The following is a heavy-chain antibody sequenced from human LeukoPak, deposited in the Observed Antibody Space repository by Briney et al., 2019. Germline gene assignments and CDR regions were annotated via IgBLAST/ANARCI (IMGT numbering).Heavy chain of an antibody. J-gene: IGHJ4*02. CDR3: ARDRLTSGSYFFDY. Sequence: PGGSLRLSCALSRFTFSSYAISWVRQAPGTGLQWVSPISGSGYDTYYADSVKGRFTISTDNAKNSMYLQMNSLRAEDTAVYYCARDRLTSGSYFFDYWGQGTLVTVSS. V-gene: IGHV3-23*01. D-gene: IGHD1-26*01. CDR2: ISGSGYDT. CDR1: RFTFSSYA.